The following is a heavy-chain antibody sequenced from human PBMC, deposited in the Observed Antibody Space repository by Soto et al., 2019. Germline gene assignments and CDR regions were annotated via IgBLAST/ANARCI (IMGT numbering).Heavy chain of an antibody. CDR3: AREEIAAYFKN. D-gene: IGHD2-15*01. Sequence: GGSLRLSCAASGFTFSSYPIHWVRQVPGQGLEWVAIIARDGIEKHYADSVKGRFTISRDNSKNTLYLQMSSLRDEDTAMYFCAREEIAAYFKNWGLATLVTVSS. V-gene: IGHV3-30-3*01. J-gene: IGHJ4*02. CDR2: IARDGIEK. CDR1: GFTFSSYP.